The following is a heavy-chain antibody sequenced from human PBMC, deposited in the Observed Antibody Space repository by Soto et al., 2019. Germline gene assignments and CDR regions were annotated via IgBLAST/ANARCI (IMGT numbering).Heavy chain of an antibody. CDR2: ISSSRSTK. J-gene: IGHJ4*02. V-gene: IGHV3-48*01. CDR3: ARDIDG. D-gene: IGHD2-15*01. CDR1: GFTFSSYS. Sequence: EVQVVESGGGLVQPGGSLRLSCAASGFTFSSYSMNWVRQAPGKGLEWVSYISSSRSTKFYADSVKGRFTISRDNARNSLYLQMNSLRAEDTAVYYCARDIDGGGQGTLVTVSS.